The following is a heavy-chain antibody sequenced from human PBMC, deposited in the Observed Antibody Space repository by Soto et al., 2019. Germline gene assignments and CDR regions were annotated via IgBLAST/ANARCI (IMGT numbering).Heavy chain of an antibody. Sequence: ASVKVSCKASGYTFTGYYMHWVRQAPGQGLEWMGWINPNSGGTNYAQKFQGWVTMTRDTSISTAYMELSRLRSDDTAVYYCARGGYCSSGSCDDYYYYGMDVWGQGTTATVSS. CDR1: GYTFTGYY. V-gene: IGHV1-2*04. CDR3: ARGGYCSSGSCDDYYYYGMDV. D-gene: IGHD2-2*01. J-gene: IGHJ6*02. CDR2: INPNSGGT.